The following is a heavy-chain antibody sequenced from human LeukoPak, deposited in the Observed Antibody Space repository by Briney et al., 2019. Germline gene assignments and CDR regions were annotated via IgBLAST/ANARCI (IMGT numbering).Heavy chain of an antibody. CDR2: ISAYNGNT. Sequence: ASVKVSCKASGYTFTSYGIGWVRQAPGQGLEWMGWISAYNGNTNYAQKLQGRVTMTTDTSTSTAYMELRSLRSDDTAVYYCARDRRIANWFDPWGQGTLVTVSS. J-gene: IGHJ5*02. V-gene: IGHV1-18*01. CDR1: GYTFTSYG. D-gene: IGHD6-13*01. CDR3: ARDRRIANWFDP.